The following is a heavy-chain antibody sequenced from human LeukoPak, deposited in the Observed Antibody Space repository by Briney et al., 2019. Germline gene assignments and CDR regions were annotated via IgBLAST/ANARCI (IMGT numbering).Heavy chain of an antibody. Sequence: GGSLRLSCAASGFSFSNYWMGWVRQAPGKGLACVANIKTDGSETYYVDSVKGRFTISRDNAKNSLFLQMNSLRAEDTAVYYCVSAIRGSPIDYWGQGTLVSVPS. CDR1: GFSFSNYW. J-gene: IGHJ4*02. V-gene: IGHV3-7*01. CDR2: IKTDGSET. CDR3: VSAIRGSPIDY. D-gene: IGHD3-10*01.